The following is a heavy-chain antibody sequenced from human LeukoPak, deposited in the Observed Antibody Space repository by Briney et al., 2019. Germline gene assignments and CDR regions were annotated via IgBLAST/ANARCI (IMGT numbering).Heavy chain of an antibody. Sequence: PGGSLRLSCAASGFTVSSNYMSWVRQAPGKGLEWVSAISGSGGSTYYADSVKGRFTISGDNSKNTLYLQMNSLRAEDTAVYYCAKAFSARGYYDSSGYYCFDYWGQGTLVTVSS. V-gene: IGHV3-23*01. CDR1: GFTVSSNY. CDR2: ISGSGGST. J-gene: IGHJ4*02. CDR3: AKAFSARGYYDSSGYYCFDY. D-gene: IGHD3-22*01.